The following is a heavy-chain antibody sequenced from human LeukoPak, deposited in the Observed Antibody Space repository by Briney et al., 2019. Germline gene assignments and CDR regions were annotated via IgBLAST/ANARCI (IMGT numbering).Heavy chain of an antibody. CDR1: GFTFSSYA. V-gene: IGHV3-30-3*01. Sequence: GGSLRLSCAAPGFTFSSYAMHWVRQGLSKGPEWVAVISYDGSNKYYADSVKGRFTISRDNSKNTLYLQMNSLRAEDTAVYYCARDVAYDILTGYPDYWGQGTLVTVSS. CDR3: ARDVAYDILTGYPDY. CDR2: ISYDGSNK. J-gene: IGHJ4*02. D-gene: IGHD3-9*01.